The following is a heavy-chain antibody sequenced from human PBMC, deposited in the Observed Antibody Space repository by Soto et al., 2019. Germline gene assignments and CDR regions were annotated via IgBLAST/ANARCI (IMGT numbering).Heavy chain of an antibody. CDR2: IYHSGST. D-gene: IGHD3-10*01. CDR1: SGSISSSNW. V-gene: IGHV4-4*02. CDR3: ARSQITMVRGVRWVFDY. J-gene: IGHJ4*02. Sequence: SETLSLTCAVSSGSISSSNWWSWVRQPPGKGLEWIGEIYHSGSTNYNPSLKSRVTISVDKSKNQFSLKLSSVTAADTAVYYCARSQITMVRGVRWVFDYWGQGTLVTVSS.